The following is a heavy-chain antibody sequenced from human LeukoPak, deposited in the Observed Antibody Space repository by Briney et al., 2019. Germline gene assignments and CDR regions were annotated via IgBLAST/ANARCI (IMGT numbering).Heavy chain of an antibody. V-gene: IGHV1-18*01. CDR2: ICLYKGNP. D-gene: IGHD6-13*01. CDR1: GYTFTTDG. CDR3: ARDRGRSIATSGYYFDY. J-gene: IGHJ4*02. Sequence: RGAVQDSCKASGYTFTTDGISWVRPAPGQGLAWMGWICLYKGNPIFPQRREGRVTMTTDTSTSTAYMELRSLGSDDTAVYYCARDRGRSIATSGYYFDYWSQGTLVTVS.